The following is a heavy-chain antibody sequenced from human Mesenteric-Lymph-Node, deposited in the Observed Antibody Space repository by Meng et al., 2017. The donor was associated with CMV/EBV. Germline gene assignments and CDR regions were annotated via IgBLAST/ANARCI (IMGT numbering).Heavy chain of an antibody. CDR2: ISSSGNTI. D-gene: IGHD5-12*01. V-gene: IGHV3-11*01. CDR1: GFTFSDYY. J-gene: IGHJ6*02. CDR3: ARDSLLGATYYYYYGMDV. Sequence: GGSLRLSCAASGFTFSDYYMNWIRQAPGKELEWVSYISSSGNTIYYADSVKGRFTISRDNAKNSVYLQMNSLRAEDTALYYCARDSLLGATYYYYYGMDVWGQGTTVTVSS.